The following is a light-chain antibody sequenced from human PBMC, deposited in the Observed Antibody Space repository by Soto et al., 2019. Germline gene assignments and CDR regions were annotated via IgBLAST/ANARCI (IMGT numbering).Light chain of an antibody. CDR3: CSYAGSSTVV. V-gene: IGLV2-23*01. Sequence: HSVLTKPASVSGSHGQSITISCTGTSSDVGSYNLVSWYQQHPGKAPKLMIYEGSKRPSGVSNRFSGSKSGNTASLTISGLQAEDEADYYGCSYAGSSTVVFGGGTKLTVL. CDR2: EGS. CDR1: SSDVGSYNL. J-gene: IGLJ2*01.